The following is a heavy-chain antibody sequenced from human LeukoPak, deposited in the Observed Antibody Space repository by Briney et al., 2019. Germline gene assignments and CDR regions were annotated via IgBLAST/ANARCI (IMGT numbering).Heavy chain of an antibody. CDR3: ARTRRDAYNFDY. CDR1: GGSISSTDYY. Sequence: PSETMSLTCTVSGGSISSTDYYWGWIRQPPGKGLEWIGGIYYSGNTYYNASLKSRLTISVDTSKNQFSLKLSSVTAAYTAVYHCARTRRDAYNFDYWGQGTLVTVSS. CDR2: IYYSGNT. J-gene: IGHJ4*02. V-gene: IGHV4-39*01. D-gene: IGHD5-24*01.